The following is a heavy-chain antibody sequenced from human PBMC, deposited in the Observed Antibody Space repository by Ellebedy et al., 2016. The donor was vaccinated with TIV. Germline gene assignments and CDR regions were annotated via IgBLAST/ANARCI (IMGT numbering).Heavy chain of an antibody. J-gene: IGHJ6*02. Sequence: GGSLRLSCAASGFTFNSYWMSWVRQAPGKGLEWVANINQDGSRIYYVDSVKGRFTISRDNAKNSVYLRMNTLGVEDTAVYHCVRDGAYGDYSPGYYGMDVWGQGTTVTVSS. CDR3: VRDGAYGDYSPGYYGMDV. D-gene: IGHD3-22*01. CDR1: GFTFNSYW. V-gene: IGHV3-7*03. CDR2: INQDGSRI.